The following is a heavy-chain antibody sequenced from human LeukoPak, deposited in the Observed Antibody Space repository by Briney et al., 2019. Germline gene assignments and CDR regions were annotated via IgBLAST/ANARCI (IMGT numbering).Heavy chain of an antibody. D-gene: IGHD3-10*01. V-gene: IGHV3-23*01. J-gene: IGHJ4*02. CDR3: AKEWTMVRGVFDY. CDR1: GFTFSDYY. Sequence: GGSLRLSCAASGFTFSDYYMSWVRQAPGKGLEWVSAISGSGGSTYYADSVKGRFTISRDNSKNTLYLQMNSLRAEDTAVYYCAKEWTMVRGVFDYWGQGTLVTVSS. CDR2: ISGSGGST.